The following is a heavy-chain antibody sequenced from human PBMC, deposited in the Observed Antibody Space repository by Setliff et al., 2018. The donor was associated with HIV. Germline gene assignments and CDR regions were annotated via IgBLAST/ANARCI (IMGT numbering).Heavy chain of an antibody. CDR3: AKRRGSGTLYDAFDP. D-gene: IGHD3-10*01. J-gene: IGHJ5*02. Sequence: PSETLSLTCTVSGGSLRTFHWTWLRQAPGKGLERLGQIYDVGVTNYNPSLKNRFTISLHASQTRCSLTLASVTATDTAVYFCAKRRGSGTLYDAFDPWGQGILVTVSS. V-gene: IGHV4-59*08. CDR2: IYDVGVT. CDR1: GGSLRTFH.